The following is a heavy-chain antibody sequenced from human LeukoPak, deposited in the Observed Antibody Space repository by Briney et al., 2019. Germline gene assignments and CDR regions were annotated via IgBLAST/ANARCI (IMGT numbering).Heavy chain of an antibody. CDR2: INSDGSST. J-gene: IGHJ4*02. V-gene: IGHV3-74*01. D-gene: IGHD6-19*01. CDR3: ARGPHSSGWYFFDY. Sequence: PGGSLRLSCAASGFTFSSYWMHWVRQAPGKGLVWVSRINSDGSSTSYAASVKGRFTISRDNAKNTLYLQMNSLRAEDTAVYYCARGPHSSGWYFFDYWGQGTLVTVSS. CDR1: GFTFSSYW.